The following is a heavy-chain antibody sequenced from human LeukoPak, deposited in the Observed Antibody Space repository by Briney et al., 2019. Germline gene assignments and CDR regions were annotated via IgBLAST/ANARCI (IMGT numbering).Heavy chain of an antibody. J-gene: IGHJ4*02. CDR2: IYTSGST. D-gene: IGHD4-17*01. V-gene: IGHV4-61*02. CDR3: ARVYGDSTGVDY. CDR1: GGSISSGSYY. Sequence: PSETLSLTCTVSGGSISSGSYYWSWIRQPAGKGLEWIGRIYTSGSTNYNPSLKSRVTISVDTSKNQFSLKLSSVTAADTAMYYCARVYGDSTGVDYWGQGTLVTVSS.